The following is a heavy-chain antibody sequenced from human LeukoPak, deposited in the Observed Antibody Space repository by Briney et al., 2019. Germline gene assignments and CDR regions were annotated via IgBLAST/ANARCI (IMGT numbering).Heavy chain of an antibody. D-gene: IGHD3-9*01. CDR1: GASVTTDY. CDR2: IYNSGNT. CDR3: AGRGQRYFRD. Sequence: PETLSLTCDVSGASVTTDYWSWIRQPPGKGLEWIGYIYNSGNTDYNPSLKSRLTISVDTSKNQFSLTLSSATAADTAVYYCAGRGQRYFRDWGQGTLVTVSS. J-gene: IGHJ1*01. V-gene: IGHV4-59*08.